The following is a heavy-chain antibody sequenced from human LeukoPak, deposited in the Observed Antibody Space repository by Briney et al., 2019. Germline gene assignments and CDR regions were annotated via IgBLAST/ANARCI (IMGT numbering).Heavy chain of an antibody. Sequence: SETLSLTCTVSGASIRSYYWSWIRQPPGKGLEWIGYIYHSGSTNFNPSLKSRVTISVDTSKNRFSLKLSSVTAADTALYYCARVGAAAGTGDYWGQGTLVTVSS. J-gene: IGHJ4*02. CDR2: IYHSGST. CDR3: ARVGAAAGTGDY. D-gene: IGHD6-13*01. CDR1: GASIRSYY. V-gene: IGHV4-59*01.